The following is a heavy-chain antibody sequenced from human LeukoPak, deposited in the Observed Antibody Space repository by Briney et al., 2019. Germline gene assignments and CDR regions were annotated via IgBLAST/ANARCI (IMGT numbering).Heavy chain of an antibody. Sequence: PSETLSLTCTVSGGSISSYYWSWIRQPAGKGLEWIGRIYTSGSTNYNPSLKSRVTMSVDTSKNQFSLKLSSVTAADTAVYYCAREGYFDWLPSFDYWGQGTLVTVSS. CDR3: AREGYFDWLPSFDY. V-gene: IGHV4-4*07. D-gene: IGHD3-9*01. J-gene: IGHJ4*02. CDR2: IYTSGST. CDR1: GGSISSYY.